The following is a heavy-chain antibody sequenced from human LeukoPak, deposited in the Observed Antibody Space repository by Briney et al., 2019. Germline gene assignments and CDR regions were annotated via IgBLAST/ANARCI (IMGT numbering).Heavy chain of an antibody. J-gene: IGHJ4*02. D-gene: IGHD6-19*01. CDR2: INPNSGGT. V-gene: IGHV1-2*02. CDR3: ARASRRYSCGSYFDY. CDR1: GYTFTGYY. Sequence: GASVKVTCNASGYTFTGYYMHWVRQAPGQGLEWMGWINPNSGGTNDAQKFQGRVTMTRDTSISTAYMELSRLRSDDTAVYYCARASRRYSCGSYFDYWGQGTLVTVSS.